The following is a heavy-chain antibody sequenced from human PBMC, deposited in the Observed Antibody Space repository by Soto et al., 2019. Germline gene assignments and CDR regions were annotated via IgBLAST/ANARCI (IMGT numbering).Heavy chain of an antibody. CDR2: ISGSGGST. CDR1: GFTFSRYA. V-gene: IGHV3-23*01. Sequence: EVQLLESGGGLVQPGGSLRLSCAASGFTFSRYAMSWVRQAPGKGLEWVSAISGSGGSTYYADSVKGRFTISRDNSKNTLYLQMNSLRAEDTAVYYCAKDRFPNSSGWYAGYDAFDIWGQGTMVTVSS. CDR3: AKDRFPNSSGWYAGYDAFDI. J-gene: IGHJ3*02. D-gene: IGHD6-19*01.